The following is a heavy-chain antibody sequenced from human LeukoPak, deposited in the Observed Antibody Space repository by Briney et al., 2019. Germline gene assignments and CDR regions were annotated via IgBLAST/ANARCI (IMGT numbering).Heavy chain of an antibody. V-gene: IGHV3-23*01. D-gene: IGHD1-26*01. CDR2: ISGSGGST. CDR3: AKHMPHIVGATAEHYYYMDV. Sequence: PGGSLRLSCAASGFTFSSYAMSWVRQAPGKGLEWVSAISGSGGSTYYADSVKGRFTISRDNSKNTLYLQMNSLRAEDTAVYYCAKHMPHIVGATAEHYYYMDVWGKGTTVTVSS. J-gene: IGHJ6*03. CDR1: GFTFSSYA.